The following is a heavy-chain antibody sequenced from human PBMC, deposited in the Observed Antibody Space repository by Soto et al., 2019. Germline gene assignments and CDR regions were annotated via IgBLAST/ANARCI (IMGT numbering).Heavy chain of an antibody. J-gene: IGHJ6*01. Sequence: PVESVTISCKGSGYSFTSYWIIWVRQMPGKGLECTGSIDPSDSYTNYSPSFQGHVTIPADKSISTAYLQWSSLKASDTAMYYCASRPRSMDYYGSGSQYYYYYGMDVWGQGTTVTVSS. V-gene: IGHV5-10-1*01. D-gene: IGHD3-10*01. CDR2: IDPSDSYT. CDR3: ASRPRSMDYYGSGSQYYYYYGMDV. CDR1: GYSFTSYW.